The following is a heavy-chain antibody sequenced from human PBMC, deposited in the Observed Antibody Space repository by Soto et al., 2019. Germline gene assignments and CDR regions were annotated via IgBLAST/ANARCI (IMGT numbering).Heavy chain of an antibody. CDR1: VGSISSGGYY. CDR2: IYYSGST. Sequence: LSLTCTVSVGSISSGGYYWSWIRQHPGKGLEWIGYIYYSGSTYYNPSLKSRVTISVDTSKNQFSLKLSSVTAADTAVYYCASTPYGDYYFDYWGQGTLVTVSS. V-gene: IGHV4-31*03. CDR3: ASTPYGDYYFDY. J-gene: IGHJ4*02. D-gene: IGHD4-17*01.